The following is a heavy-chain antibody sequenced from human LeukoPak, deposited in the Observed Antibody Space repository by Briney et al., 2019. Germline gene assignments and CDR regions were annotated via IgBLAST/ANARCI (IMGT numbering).Heavy chain of an antibody. J-gene: IGHJ4*02. Sequence: GGSLRLSCAASGFTFSSYSMNWVRQAPGKGLEWVSSISSSSSYIYYADSVKGRFTISRDNAKNSLYLQMNSLRAEDTAVYYCARMGVASMTTLYYFEYWGQGTLVTVSS. CDR1: GFTFSSYS. D-gene: IGHD4-11*01. CDR3: ARMGVASMTTLYYFEY. CDR2: ISSSSSYI. V-gene: IGHV3-21*01.